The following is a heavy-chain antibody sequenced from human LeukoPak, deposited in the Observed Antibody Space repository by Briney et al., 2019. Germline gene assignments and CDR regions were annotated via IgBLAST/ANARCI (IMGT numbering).Heavy chain of an antibody. D-gene: IGHD6-13*01. J-gene: IGHJ4*02. V-gene: IGHV3-23*01. CDR3: ANQVIAAAGTFDY. CDR1: GFTFSSYA. Sequence: GGSLRISCAASGFTFSSYAMSWVRQAPGKGLEWVSAISGSGGSTYYADSVKGRFTISRDNSKNTLYLQMNSLRAEDTAVYYCANQVIAAAGTFDYWGQGTLVTVSS. CDR2: ISGSGGST.